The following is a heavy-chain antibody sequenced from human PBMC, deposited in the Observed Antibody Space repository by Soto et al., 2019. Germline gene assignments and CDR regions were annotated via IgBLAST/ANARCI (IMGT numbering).Heavy chain of an antibody. J-gene: IGHJ6*03. CDR1: GFSFRDYW. Sequence: GGSLRLSCAASGFSFRDYWMTWVRQAPGKGLDWVANIKQDGSEKYYLDSLKGRFTISRDNAKNSVYLLMNSLRAEDTAVYYCARGKDGRRAGTYYFDMDVWGKGTTVTVS. V-gene: IGHV3-7*01. CDR3: ARGKDGRRAGTYYFDMDV. CDR2: IKQDGSEK. D-gene: IGHD1-1*01.